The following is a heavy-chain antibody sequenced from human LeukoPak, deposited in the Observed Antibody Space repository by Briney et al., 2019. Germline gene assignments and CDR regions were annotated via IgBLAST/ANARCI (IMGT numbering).Heavy chain of an antibody. CDR3: ARPSSGAYHI. CDR2: IKNDGSIT. D-gene: IGHD6-19*01. CDR1: GFTLSSYW. V-gene: IGHV3-74*01. J-gene: IGHJ3*02. Sequence: GGSLRLSCAASGFTLSSYWMHWVRQAPGKGLVWVSRIKNDGSITDYADSVKGRFTISRDNAKSMLYLQMNNLRAEDTAVYYCARPSSGAYHIWGQGTMVTVSS.